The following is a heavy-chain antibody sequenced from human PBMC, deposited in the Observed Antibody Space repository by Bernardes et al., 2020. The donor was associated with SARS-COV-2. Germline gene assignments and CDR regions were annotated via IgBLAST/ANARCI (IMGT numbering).Heavy chain of an antibody. J-gene: IGHJ6*04. V-gene: IGHV3-66*01. Sequence: VESLSLSCAASGFTVSSNYMSWVRQAPGKGLEWVSVIYSGGSTYYADSVKGRFTISRDNSKNTLYLQMNSLRAEDTAVYYCARDSSDGRTYYYGMDVWGKGTTVTVSS. D-gene: IGHD3-10*01. CDR3: ARDSSDGRTYYYGMDV. CDR1: GFTVSSNY. CDR2: IYSGGST.